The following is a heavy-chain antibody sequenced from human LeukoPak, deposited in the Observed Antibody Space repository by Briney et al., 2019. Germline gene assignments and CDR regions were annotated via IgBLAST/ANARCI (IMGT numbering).Heavy chain of an antibody. CDR1: GFTFDDYA. D-gene: IGHD3-3*01. V-gene: IGHV3-9*03. Sequence: PGGSLRLSCAASGFTFDDYAMHWVRQGPGKGLEWVSGISWNSVSIGYADSVKGRFTISRDNAKSSLYLQMNSLRPEDMALFFCVKDMAASGHDAFGIWGQGTMVTVSS. CDR3: VKDMAASGHDAFGI. CDR2: ISWNSVSI. J-gene: IGHJ3*02.